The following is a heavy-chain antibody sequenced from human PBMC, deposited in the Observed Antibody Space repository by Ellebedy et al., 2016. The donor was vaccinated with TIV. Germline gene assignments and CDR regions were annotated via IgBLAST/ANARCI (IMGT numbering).Heavy chain of an antibody. CDR2: IKQDGSEK. CDR1: GGSISSYY. Sequence: PSETLSLTCNVSGGSISSYYWSWVRQAPGKGLEWVANIKQDGSEKYYVDSVKGRFTISRDNSKNTLYLQMNSLRAEDTAVYHCARDKGAVTTTLHFDYWGQGTLVTVSS. D-gene: IGHD4-11*01. J-gene: IGHJ4*02. CDR3: ARDKGAVTTTLHFDY. V-gene: IGHV3-7*01.